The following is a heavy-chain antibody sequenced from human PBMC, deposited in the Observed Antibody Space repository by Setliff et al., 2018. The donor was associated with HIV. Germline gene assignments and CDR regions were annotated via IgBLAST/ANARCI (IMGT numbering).Heavy chain of an antibody. CDR2: ISAYIGDT. V-gene: IGHV1-18*01. Sequence: GASVKVSCKTSGYPFDSYGISWVRQAPGQGLEWMGWISAYIGDTKYAQRFQGRVTMTTDPSTPTAYMELRSLKSEDTAVYYCATRIRDGHRGYGYFDFWGQGTLVTVSS. D-gene: IGHD5-12*01. J-gene: IGHJ4*02. CDR1: GYPFDSYG. CDR3: ATRIRDGHRGYGYFDF.